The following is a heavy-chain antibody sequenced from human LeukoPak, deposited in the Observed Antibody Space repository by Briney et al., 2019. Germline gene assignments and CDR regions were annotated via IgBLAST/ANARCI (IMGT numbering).Heavy chain of an antibody. CDR3: ARLTVAGPAEYFQH. V-gene: IGHV4-59*08. CDR2: IYYSGST. D-gene: IGHD6-19*01. Sequence: PSETLSLTCTVSGGSISSYYWSWIGQPPGKGLECIGYIYYSGSTNYNPSLKSRVTISVDTSKNQFSLKLSSVTAADTAVYYCARLTVAGPAEYFQHWGQGTLVTVSS. CDR1: GGSISSYY. J-gene: IGHJ1*01.